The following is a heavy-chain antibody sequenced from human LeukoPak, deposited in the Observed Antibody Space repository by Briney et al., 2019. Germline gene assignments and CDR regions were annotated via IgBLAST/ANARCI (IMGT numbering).Heavy chain of an antibody. J-gene: IGHJ4*02. CDR1: GFSFSSYD. V-gene: IGHV3-33*01. D-gene: IGHD5-18*01. CDR2: IWYDGSNK. Sequence: GRSLRLSCAASGFSFSSYDMHWVRQAPGKGLEWVAIIWYDGSNKYYADSAKGRFTISRDNSKNTLYLQVNSLRAEDTAVYYCARERGEYNYPLCRGGRAFDYWGQGTLVTVSS. CDR3: ARERGEYNYPLCRGGRAFDY.